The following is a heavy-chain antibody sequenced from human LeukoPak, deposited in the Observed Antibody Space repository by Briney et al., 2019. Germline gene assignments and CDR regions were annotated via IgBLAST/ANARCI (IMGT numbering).Heavy chain of an antibody. V-gene: IGHV1-18*01. D-gene: IGHD5-12*01. CDR1: GYTFTSYG. CDR2: ISGYNGNT. Sequence: GASVKVSCKASGYTFTSYGITWVRQAHGQGLEWMGWISGYNGNTKYARKVQGRVTMTTDTSTTTAYMELRSLRSDDTAVYYCARDTGLEWRRLGKEACDIWGQGTVVTVSP. CDR3: ARDTGLEWRRLGKEACDI. J-gene: IGHJ3*02.